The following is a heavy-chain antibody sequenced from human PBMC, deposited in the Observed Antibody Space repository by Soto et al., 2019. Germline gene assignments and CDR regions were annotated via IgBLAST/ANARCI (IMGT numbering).Heavy chain of an antibody. D-gene: IGHD2-2*02. Sequence: SLRLSCAASGFTFSSYAMSWVRQAPGKGLEWVSAISGSGGSTYYADSVKGRFTISRDNSKNTLYLQMNSLRAEDTAVYYCATCSTSCYRLDYWSQRTLVTVSS. CDR1: GFTFSSYA. CDR2: ISGSGGST. CDR3: ATCSTSCYRLDY. J-gene: IGHJ4*02. V-gene: IGHV3-23*01.